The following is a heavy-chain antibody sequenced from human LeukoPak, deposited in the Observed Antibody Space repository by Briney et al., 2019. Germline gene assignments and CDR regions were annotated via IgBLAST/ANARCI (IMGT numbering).Heavy chain of an antibody. V-gene: IGHV3-23*01. J-gene: IGHJ6*02. D-gene: IGHD2-8*01. CDR2: ISGSGDMT. CDR1: GFTFSSYA. CDR3: ARSQTNAVYYYGTDV. Sequence: GGSLRLSCAASGFTFSSYAMNWVRQAPGKGLEWVSDISGSGDMTYYADSVKGRFTISRDNSKNTVYLQMNGLRAEDTAVYFCARSQTNAVYYYGTDVWGQGTTVTVSS.